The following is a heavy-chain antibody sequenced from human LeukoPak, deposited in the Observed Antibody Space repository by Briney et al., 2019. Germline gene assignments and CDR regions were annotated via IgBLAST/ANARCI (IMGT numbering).Heavy chain of an antibody. Sequence: PGGSLRLSCAASGFTFSSYAMSWVRQAPGKGLEWVSAISGSGGSTYYADSVKGRFTISRDNSKNTLYLQMNSLRAEDTAVYYCAKLTPYYYDSSGYFDYWGQGTLVTVSS. CDR1: GFTFSSYA. V-gene: IGHV3-23*01. J-gene: IGHJ4*02. CDR2: ISGSGGST. D-gene: IGHD3-22*01. CDR3: AKLTPYYYDSSGYFDY.